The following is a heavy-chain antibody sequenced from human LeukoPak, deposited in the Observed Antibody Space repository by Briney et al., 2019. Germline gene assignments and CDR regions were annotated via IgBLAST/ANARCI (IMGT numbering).Heavy chain of an antibody. CDR3: ARVGVVAAAGYFDY. V-gene: IGHV4-59*01. CDR2: IYYSGST. Sequence: SETLSLTCAVYGGSFSSYYWSWIRQPPGKGLEWIGYIYYSGSTNYNPSLKSRVTISVDTSKNQFSLKLSSVTAADTAVYYCARVGVVAAAGYFDYWGQGTLVTVSS. CDR1: GGSFSSYY. J-gene: IGHJ4*02. D-gene: IGHD6-13*01.